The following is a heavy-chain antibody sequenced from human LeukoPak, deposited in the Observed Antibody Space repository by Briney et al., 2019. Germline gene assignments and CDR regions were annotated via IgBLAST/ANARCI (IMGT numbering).Heavy chain of an antibody. CDR3: ARERDGRFFDY. Sequence: GGSLRLSCAVSGLRFGSFWMSWVRQAPGKGLEWVANINQDGSEKYFVDSVRGRFTISRDNSKNSLHLQMNTLRAEDTAVSYCARERDGRFFDYWGQGTLVTVSS. J-gene: IGHJ4*02. CDR2: INQDGSEK. D-gene: IGHD5-24*01. CDR1: GLRFGSFW. V-gene: IGHV3-7*01.